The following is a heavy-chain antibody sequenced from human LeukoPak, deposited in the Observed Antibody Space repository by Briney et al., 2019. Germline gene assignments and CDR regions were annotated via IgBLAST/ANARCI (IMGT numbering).Heavy chain of an antibody. J-gene: IGHJ4*02. CDR3: ARDRSGSSDY. V-gene: IGHV1-46*01. D-gene: IGHD1-26*01. CDR1: GGTFSSYA. Sequence: ASVKVSCKASGGTFSSYAISWVRQAPGQGLEWMGIINPSGGSTTYAQKFQGRVTMTRDTSTSTVYMELSSLRSEDTAVYCCARDRSGSSDYWGQGTLVTVSS. CDR2: INPSGGST.